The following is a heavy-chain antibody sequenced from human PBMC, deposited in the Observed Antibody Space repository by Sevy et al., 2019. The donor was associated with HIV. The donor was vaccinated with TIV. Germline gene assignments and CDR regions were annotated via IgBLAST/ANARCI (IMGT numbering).Heavy chain of an antibody. Sequence: ASVKVSCKASGYTFTSYGISWVRQAPGQGLEWMGWISAYNGNTNYAQKLQGRVTMTTDTSTSRAYMGLRSLRSNDTAVYYCARHLGIAAAGTIDYWGQGTLVTVSS. J-gene: IGHJ4*02. CDR2: ISAYNGNT. V-gene: IGHV1-18*01. D-gene: IGHD6-13*01. CDR1: GYTFTSYG. CDR3: ARHLGIAAAGTIDY.